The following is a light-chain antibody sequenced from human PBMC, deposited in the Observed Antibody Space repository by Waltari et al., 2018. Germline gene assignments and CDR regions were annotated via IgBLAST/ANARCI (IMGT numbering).Light chain of an antibody. V-gene: IGLV5-45*01. J-gene: IGLJ3*02. CDR3: LIWHNSAWV. CDR2: YQSDSYK. Sequence: QAVLTKPASLSASPGASASLTCTLRSGIDVDMYRIYCYQPKPGGPPRLRLRYQSDSYKQQGSGVPSRFSGSKDASANAGILVISGLQSEDEAEYYCLIWHNSAWVFGGGTKLTVL. CDR1: SGIDVDMYR.